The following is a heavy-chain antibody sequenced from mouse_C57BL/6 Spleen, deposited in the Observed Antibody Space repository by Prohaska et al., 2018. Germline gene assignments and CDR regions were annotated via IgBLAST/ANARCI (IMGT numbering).Heavy chain of an antibody. D-gene: IGHD2-12*01. CDR2: IYPRSGNT. V-gene: IGHV1-81*01. CDR1: GYTFTSYG. CDR3: ARSGDYSRFAY. J-gene: IGHJ2*01. Sequence: QVQLQQSGAELARPGASVKLSCKASGYTFTSYGISWVKQRTGQGLEWIGEIYPRSGNTYYNEKFKGKATLTADKSSSTAYMELSSLTSEDSAVYFCARSGDYSRFAYWGQGTTLTVSS.